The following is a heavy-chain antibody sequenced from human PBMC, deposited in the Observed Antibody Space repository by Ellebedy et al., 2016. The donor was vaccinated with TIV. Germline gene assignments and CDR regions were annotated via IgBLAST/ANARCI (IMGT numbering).Heavy chain of an antibody. CDR3: ARDTCSSSCPGYYYYYGMDV. V-gene: IGHV3-30*03. J-gene: IGHJ6*02. CDR2: ISDDGSNK. Sequence: GESLKISCAASGFSFSSYGMHWVRQAPGKGLEWVAVISDDGSNKNYADYVKGRFSISRDTSKNTLYLQMNSLIAEDTAVYYCARDTCSSSCPGYYYYYGMDVWGQGTTVTVSS. D-gene: IGHD2-2*01. CDR1: GFSFSSYG.